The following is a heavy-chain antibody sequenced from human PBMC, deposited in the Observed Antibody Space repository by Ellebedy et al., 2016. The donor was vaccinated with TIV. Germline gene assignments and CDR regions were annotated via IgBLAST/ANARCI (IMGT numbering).Heavy chain of an antibody. CDR2: ISAYNGNT. V-gene: IGHV1-18*01. CDR3: ATLQPSGATTFDY. CDR1: GYTFTSYG. D-gene: IGHD1-26*01. Sequence: ASVKVSCKASGYTFTSYGISWVRQAPGQGLEWMVWISAYNGNTNYAQKLQGRVTITRDTSTSTVYMDLSSLRSEDTAVYYCATLQPSGATTFDYWGQGTLVTVSS. J-gene: IGHJ4*02.